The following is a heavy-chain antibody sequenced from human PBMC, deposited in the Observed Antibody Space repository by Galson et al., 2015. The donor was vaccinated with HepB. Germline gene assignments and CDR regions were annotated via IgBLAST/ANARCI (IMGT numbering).Heavy chain of an antibody. Sequence: SLRLSCAASGFTFSSYWMSWVRQAPGKGLEWVANIKQDGSEKCYVDSVKGRFTISRDNAKNSLYLQMNSLRAEDTAVYYCARVVARYSSSWWPNRSMDVWGQGTTVTVSS. CDR1: GFTFSSYW. J-gene: IGHJ6*02. CDR3: ARVVARYSSSWWPNRSMDV. CDR2: IKQDGSEK. D-gene: IGHD6-13*01. V-gene: IGHV3-7*03.